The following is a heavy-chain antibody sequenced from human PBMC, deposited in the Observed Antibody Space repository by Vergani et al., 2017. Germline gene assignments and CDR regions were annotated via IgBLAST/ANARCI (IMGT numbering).Heavy chain of an antibody. J-gene: IGHJ4*02. CDR3: ARLWVAEYYFDY. Sequence: VQLVQSGAEVKKPGSSVKVSCKASGGTFSSYAISWVRQAPGQGLEWMGIIYPGDSDTRYSPSFQGQVTISADKSISTAYLQWSSLKASDTAMYYCARLWVAEYYFDYWGQGTLVTVSS. D-gene: IGHD2-15*01. CDR1: GGTFSSYA. V-gene: IGHV5-51*01. CDR2: IYPGDSDT.